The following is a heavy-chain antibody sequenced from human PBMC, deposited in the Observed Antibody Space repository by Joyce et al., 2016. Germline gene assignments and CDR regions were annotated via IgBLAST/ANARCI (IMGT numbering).Heavy chain of an antibody. V-gene: IGHV1-18*01. J-gene: IGHJ3*02. Sequence: VQLAQSGSEVKKPGASVEVSCKASGYIFTTYGISWVRQAPGQGFEWMGWISAHHGNTKYAQKFQGRVTMTIDTSTSTAYMELESLRSDDTAVYYCARDIHYYNSSGYYWGAFDIWGQGTMVSVSS. CDR2: ISAHHGNT. D-gene: IGHD3-22*01. CDR1: GYIFTTYG. CDR3: ARDIHYYNSSGYYWGAFDI.